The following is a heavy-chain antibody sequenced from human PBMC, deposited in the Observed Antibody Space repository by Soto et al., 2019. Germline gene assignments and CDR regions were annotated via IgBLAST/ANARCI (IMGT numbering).Heavy chain of an antibody. J-gene: IGHJ3*02. CDR2: VFHSGST. D-gene: IGHD6-13*01. CDR3: ARRNTWYEAFDI. V-gene: IGHV4-59*08. CDR1: GDSLTRHY. Sequence: SETLSLTCSLSGDSLTRHYWSWIRQSPGKGLGWIGYVFHSGSTNYIGSLRSRVTISVDTSKNHFSLTLSSVTAADTAVYYCARRNTWYEAFDIWGQGTMVT.